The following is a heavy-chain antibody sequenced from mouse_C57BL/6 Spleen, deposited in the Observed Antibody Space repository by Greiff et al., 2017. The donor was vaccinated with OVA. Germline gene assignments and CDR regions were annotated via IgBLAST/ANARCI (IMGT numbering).Heavy chain of an antibody. CDR2: INPNNGGT. CDR3: ARTGWLLRIYYAMDY. CDR1: GYTFTDYY. Sequence: VQLQQSGPELVKPGASVKISCKASGYTFTDYYMNWVKQSHGKSLEWIGDINPNNGGTSYNQKFKGKATLTVDKSSSTAYMELRSLTSEDSAVYYCARTGWLLRIYYAMDYWGQGTSVTVSS. J-gene: IGHJ4*01. D-gene: IGHD2-3*01. V-gene: IGHV1-26*01.